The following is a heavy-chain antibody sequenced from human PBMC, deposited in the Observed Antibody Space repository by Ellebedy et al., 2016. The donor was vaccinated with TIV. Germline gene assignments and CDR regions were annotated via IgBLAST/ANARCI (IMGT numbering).Heavy chain of an antibody. Sequence: MPGGSLRLSCTVSGGSISSYYWSWIRQPPGKGLEWIGYIYYSGSTNYNPSLKSRVTISVDTSKNQFSLKLSSVTAADTAVYYCARHHTIHSHPIDYWGQGTLVTVSS. J-gene: IGHJ4*02. D-gene: IGHD3-3*01. CDR2: IYYSGST. CDR1: GGSISSYY. V-gene: IGHV4-59*08. CDR3: ARHHTIHSHPIDY.